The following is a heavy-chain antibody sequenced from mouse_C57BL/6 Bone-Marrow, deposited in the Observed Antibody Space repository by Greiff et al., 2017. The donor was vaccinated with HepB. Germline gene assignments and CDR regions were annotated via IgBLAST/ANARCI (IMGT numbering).Heavy chain of an antibody. Sequence: EVKLMESGGGLVKPGGSLKLSCAASGFTFSSYAMSWVRQTPEKRLEWVATISDGGSYTYYPDNVKGRFTISRDNAKNNLYLQMSHLKSEDTAMYYCARGDCPWFAYWGQGTLVTVSA. V-gene: IGHV5-4*03. CDR3: ARGDCPWFAY. D-gene: IGHD3-3*01. J-gene: IGHJ3*01. CDR2: ISDGGSYT. CDR1: GFTFSSYA.